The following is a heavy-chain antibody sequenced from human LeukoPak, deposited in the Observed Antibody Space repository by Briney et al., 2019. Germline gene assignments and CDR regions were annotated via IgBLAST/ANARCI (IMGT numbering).Heavy chain of an antibody. CDR2: INSDGSST. Sequence: GGSLRLSCAASGFTFSSYAMSWVRQAPGKGLVWVSRINSDGSSTSYADSVKGRFTISRDNAKNTLYLQMNSLRAEDTAVYYCARSLIAVAGTFDYWGQGTLVTVSS. D-gene: IGHD6-19*01. J-gene: IGHJ4*02. V-gene: IGHV3-74*01. CDR3: ARSLIAVAGTFDY. CDR1: GFTFSSYA.